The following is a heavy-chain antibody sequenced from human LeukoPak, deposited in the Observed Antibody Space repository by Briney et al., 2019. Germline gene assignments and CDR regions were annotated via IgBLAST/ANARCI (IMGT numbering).Heavy chain of an antibody. CDR2: ISYDGSNK. D-gene: IGHD2-2*02. Sequence: GGSLRLSCAASGFTFSSYGMHWVRQAPGKGLEWVAVISYDGSNKYYADSVKGRFTISRDNSKNTLYLQMNSLRAEDTAVYYCARDSIVVVPAAIDLSGDWGQGTLVTVSS. J-gene: IGHJ4*02. CDR1: GFTFSSYG. V-gene: IGHV3-30*03. CDR3: ARDSIVVVPAAIDLSGD.